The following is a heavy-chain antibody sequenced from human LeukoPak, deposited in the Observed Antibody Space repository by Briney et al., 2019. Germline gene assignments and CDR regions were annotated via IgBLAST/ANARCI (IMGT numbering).Heavy chain of an antibody. J-gene: IGHJ6*03. Sequence: ASVKVSCKAFGCTFTSNYMHWVRQAPGQGPEWMGVISPSGGSTTYAQKFQGRVTLTRDMSTSTDYLELSSLRSEDTAVYYCARVHSPIAVAGTYYYYYYMDVWGKGTTVTVSS. CDR2: ISPSGGST. CDR3: ARVHSPIAVAGTYYYYYYMDV. CDR1: GCTFTSNY. V-gene: IGHV1-46*01. D-gene: IGHD6-19*01.